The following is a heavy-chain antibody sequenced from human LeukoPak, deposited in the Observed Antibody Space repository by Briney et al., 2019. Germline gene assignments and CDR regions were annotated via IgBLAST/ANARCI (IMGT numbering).Heavy chain of an antibody. CDR3: AIQDIVATIGNDAFDI. Sequence: GGSLRLSCAASGFTFSSYAMSWVRQAPGKGLEWVSAISGSGGSTYYADSVKGRFTISRDNSKNTLYLQMNSLRAEDTAVYYCAIQDIVATIGNDAFDIWGQGTMVTVSS. D-gene: IGHD5-12*01. CDR2: ISGSGGST. J-gene: IGHJ3*02. CDR1: GFTFSSYA. V-gene: IGHV3-23*01.